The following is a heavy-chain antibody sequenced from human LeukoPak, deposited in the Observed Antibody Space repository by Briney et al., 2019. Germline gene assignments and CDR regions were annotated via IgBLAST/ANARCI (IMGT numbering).Heavy chain of an antibody. CDR3: ARNITMIVFDY. V-gene: IGHV4-38-2*01. J-gene: IGHJ4*02. Sequence: SETLSLTCAVSGYSISSDYYWGWIRQPPGKGLEWIGSISHSGSTYYNPSLKSRVTISADTSKNHFSLKLSSVTAADTAVYYCARNITMIVFDYWGQGTLVTVSS. D-gene: IGHD3-22*01. CDR2: ISHSGST. CDR1: GYSISSDYY.